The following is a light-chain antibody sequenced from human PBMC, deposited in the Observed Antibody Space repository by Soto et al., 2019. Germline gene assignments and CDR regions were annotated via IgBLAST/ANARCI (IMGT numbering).Light chain of an antibody. J-gene: IGLJ2*01. CDR1: SSDDGGYNY. Sequence: QSVLTQPASVSGSPGQSITISCTGTSSDDGGYNYVSWYQQHPGKAPKLMIYDVSNRPSGVSNRFSGSKSGNTASLTISGLQAEDEADYYCSSYTSSSTLVVFGGGTKLTVL. CDR2: DVS. V-gene: IGLV2-14*01. CDR3: SSYTSSSTLVV.